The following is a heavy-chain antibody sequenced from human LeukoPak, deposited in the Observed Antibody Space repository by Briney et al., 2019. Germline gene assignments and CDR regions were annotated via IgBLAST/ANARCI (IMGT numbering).Heavy chain of an antibody. D-gene: IGHD1-26*01. Sequence: ASVKVSCKASGYTFTSYYMHWVRQAPRQGLEWMGWINPNSGGTNYAQKFQGRVTMTRDTSISTDYMELSRLRADDTAVYYCARIIVGATRWFDPWGQGTLVTVSS. CDR3: ARIIVGATRWFDP. CDR2: INPNSGGT. CDR1: GYTFTSYY. J-gene: IGHJ5*02. V-gene: IGHV1-2*02.